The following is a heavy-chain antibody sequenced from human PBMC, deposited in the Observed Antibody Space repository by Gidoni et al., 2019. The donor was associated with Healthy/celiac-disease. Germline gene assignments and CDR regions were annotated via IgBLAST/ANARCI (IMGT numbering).Heavy chain of an antibody. J-gene: IGHJ4*02. V-gene: IGHV4-34*01. CDR3: ARGWSTPSLDY. CDR1: GGSFSGYY. D-gene: IGHD4-17*01. Sequence: QVQLQQWGAGLLKPSETLSLTCAVYGGSFSGYYWSWIRQPPGKGLEWIGEINHSGSTNYNPSLKSRVTISVDTSKNQFSLKLSSVTAADTAVYYCARGWSTPSLDYWGQGTLVTVSS. CDR2: INHSGST.